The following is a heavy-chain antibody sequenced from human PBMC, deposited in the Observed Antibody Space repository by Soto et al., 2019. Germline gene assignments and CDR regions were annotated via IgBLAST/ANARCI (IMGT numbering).Heavy chain of an antibody. Sequence: QVQLVQSGAEVKKPGASVKVSCKASGYTFIRYGISWVRQAPGQGLEGMGWISTHNGNTYYAQNFQGRVTMTSDTPTSTAYMELRSLRSDDTAFYYCVRDEISSAGLDPWGQGPLVTVSS. CDR1: GYTFIRYG. V-gene: IGHV1-18*01. J-gene: IGHJ5*02. CDR2: ISTHNGNT. CDR3: VRDEISSAGLDP.